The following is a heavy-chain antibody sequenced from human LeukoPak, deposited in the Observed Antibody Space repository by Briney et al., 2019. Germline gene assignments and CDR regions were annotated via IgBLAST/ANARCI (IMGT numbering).Heavy chain of an antibody. CDR3: ASGSYGSGFYYFYYMDV. J-gene: IGHJ6*03. Sequence: ASVKVSCKAFGYTFTSNYMHWVRQAPGQGPEWMGVISPSGGSTTYAQKFQGRVTLTRDMSTSTDYLELSSLRAEDTAVYYCASGSYGSGFYYFYYMDVWGKGTTVTVSS. V-gene: IGHV1-46*01. CDR2: ISPSGGST. D-gene: IGHD3-10*01. CDR1: GYTFTSNY.